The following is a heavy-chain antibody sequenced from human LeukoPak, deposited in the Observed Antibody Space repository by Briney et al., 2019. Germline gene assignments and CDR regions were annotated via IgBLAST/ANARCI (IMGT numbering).Heavy chain of an antibody. CDR1: GDSVRSDS. Sequence: PSETLSLTCTLSGDSVRSDSWSWIRQAPGEGLEWIGDIYYSGSTNYDPSLKSGITISVDNSKNQFSPKLTSVTAADAAVYYCARIIGGRLDYWGQGTLVTVSS. J-gene: IGHJ4*02. V-gene: IGHV4-59*02. CDR2: IYYSGST. D-gene: IGHD2/OR15-2a*01. CDR3: ARIIGGRLDY.